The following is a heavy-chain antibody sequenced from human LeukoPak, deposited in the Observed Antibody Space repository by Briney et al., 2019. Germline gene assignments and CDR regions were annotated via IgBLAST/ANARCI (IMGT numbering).Heavy chain of an antibody. Sequence: GGSLRLSCAASGFTFSSYSMNWVRQAPGKGPEWVSSISSSSSYIYYADSVKGRFTISRDNAKNSLYLQMNSLRAEDTAVYYCARAPGGSYYGDAFDIWGQGTMVTVSS. CDR2: ISSSSSYI. D-gene: IGHD1-26*01. V-gene: IGHV3-21*01. CDR3: ARAPGGSYYGDAFDI. J-gene: IGHJ3*02. CDR1: GFTFSSYS.